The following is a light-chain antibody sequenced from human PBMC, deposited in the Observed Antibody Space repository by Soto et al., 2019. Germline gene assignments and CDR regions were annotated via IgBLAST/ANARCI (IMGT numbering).Light chain of an antibody. Sequence: DIQMTQSPSTLSASIGDRVIITCRASQSISTWLAWYQQKPGKAPKLLIYKASSLESGVPSRFSGSGSGTEFTLTISSLQPDDFATYYCQQYKSYSGAFGQGTKVEI. V-gene: IGKV1-5*03. CDR2: KAS. CDR3: QQYKSYSGA. CDR1: QSISTW. J-gene: IGKJ1*01.